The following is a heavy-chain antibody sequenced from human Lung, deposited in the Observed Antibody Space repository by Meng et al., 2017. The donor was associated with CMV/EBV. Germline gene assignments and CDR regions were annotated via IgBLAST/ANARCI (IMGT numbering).Heavy chain of an antibody. Sequence: GESLKISCAASGFTFSNYEMNWVRQAPGQGLEWVSYISTSGSTMYYADSVKGRFTVSRDNAKNSLYLLMNSLRAEETAVYYCALNFQKTGTPSNYWGQGTXVTVSS. CDR2: ISTSGSTM. CDR1: GFTFSNYE. V-gene: IGHV3-48*03. CDR3: ALNFQKTGTPSNY. D-gene: IGHD1-1*01. J-gene: IGHJ4*02.